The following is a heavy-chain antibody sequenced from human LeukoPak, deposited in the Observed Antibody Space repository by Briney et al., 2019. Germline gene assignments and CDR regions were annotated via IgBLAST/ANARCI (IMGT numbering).Heavy chain of an antibody. V-gene: IGHV4-30-2*03. CDR1: SGSISSGGYY. D-gene: IGHD1/OR15-1a*01. CDR2: IYPSVTT. J-gene: IGHJ3*02. Sequence: KASETLSLTCSVSSGSISSGGYYWSWIRQPPGKGLEWIGYIYPSVTTSYNPSLKSRVTISVDTSKNQFSLKLSSVTAADTAVYYCARPLEQGTPYAFDIWGQGTMVTVSS. CDR3: ARPLEQGTPYAFDI.